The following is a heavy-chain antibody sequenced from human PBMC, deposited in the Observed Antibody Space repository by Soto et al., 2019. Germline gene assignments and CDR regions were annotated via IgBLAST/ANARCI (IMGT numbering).Heavy chain of an antibody. CDR1: GYTFTSYG. Sequence: QVQLVQSGAEVKKPGASVKVSCKASGYTFTSYGISWVRQAPGQGLEWMGWISAYNGNTNYAQKLQGRVTMTTDTSTSTAYMELRSLRSDDTAVYYWARATRINMVRGPMDYWGQGTLVTVSS. CDR2: ISAYNGNT. V-gene: IGHV1-18*01. J-gene: IGHJ4*02. D-gene: IGHD3-10*01. CDR3: ARATRINMVRGPMDY.